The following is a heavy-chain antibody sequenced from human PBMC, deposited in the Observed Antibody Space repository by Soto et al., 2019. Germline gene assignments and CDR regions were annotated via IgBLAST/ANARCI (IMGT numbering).Heavy chain of an antibody. J-gene: IGHJ6*02. CDR1: GGSISSYY. CDR3: ANHVKPHYYGMDV. CDR2: IYYSGST. V-gene: IGHV4-59*01. Sequence: PSETLSLTCTVSGGSISSYYWSWIRQPPGKGLEWIGYIYYSGSTNYNPSLKSRVTISVDTSKNQFSLKLSSVTAADTAVYYCANHVKPHYYGMDVWGQGTTVTVSS.